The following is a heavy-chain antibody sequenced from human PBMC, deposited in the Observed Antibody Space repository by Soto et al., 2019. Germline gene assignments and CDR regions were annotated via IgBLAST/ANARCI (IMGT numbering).Heavy chain of an antibody. J-gene: IGHJ3*01. CDR3: ARDYYDRSGYEAFD. Sequence: LSYAVFCLTNNSNYMSWVRQAPGKGLEWVSVIYSGGSTYSADSVKGTFPISRNNYKNTLYLQMNSLRAEDTAVYYSARDYYDRSGYEAFD. D-gene: IGHD3-22*01. CDR2: IYSGGST. V-gene: IGHV3-66*01. CDR1: CLTNNSNY.